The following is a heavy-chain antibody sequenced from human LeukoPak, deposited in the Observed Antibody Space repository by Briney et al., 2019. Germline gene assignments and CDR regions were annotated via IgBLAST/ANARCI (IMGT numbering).Heavy chain of an antibody. CDR1: GGSISSGSYY. V-gene: IGHV4-61*01. D-gene: IGHD4-17*01. J-gene: IGHJ4*02. CDR3: ARSYGDY. CDR2: IYYSGST. Sequence: SETLSLTCTVSGGSISSGSYYWSWIRQPPGRGLEWIGYIYYSGSTNYNPSLKSRVTISVDTSKNQFSLKLSSVTAADTAVYYCARSYGDYWGQGTLVTVSS.